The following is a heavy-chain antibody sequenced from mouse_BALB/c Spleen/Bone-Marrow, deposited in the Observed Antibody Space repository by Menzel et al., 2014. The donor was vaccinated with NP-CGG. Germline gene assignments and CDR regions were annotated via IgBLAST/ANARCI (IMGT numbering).Heavy chain of an antibody. CDR3: TTGFAY. CDR1: GFTFSNYW. V-gene: IGHV6-6*02. CDR2: IRLKSNNYAT. J-gene: IGHJ3*01. Sequence: DVMLVESGGGLVQPGGSMKLSCVASGFTFSNYWMNWVRQSPEKGLEWVAEIRLKSNNYATHYAESVKGRFTISRDDSKSSVYLQMSNLRAEDTGIYYCTTGFAYWGQGTLVTVSA.